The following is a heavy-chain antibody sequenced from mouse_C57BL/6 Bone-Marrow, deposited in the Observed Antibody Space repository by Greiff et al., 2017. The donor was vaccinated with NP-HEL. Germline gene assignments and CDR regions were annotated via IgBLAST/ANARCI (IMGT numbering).Heavy chain of an antibody. Sequence: EVNLVESGGGLVKPGGSLKLSCAASGFTFSDYGMHWVRQAPEKGLEWVAYISSGSSTIYYADTVKGRFTISRDNAKNTLFLQMTSLRSEDTAMYYCARILPLYAMDYWGQGTSVTVSS. CDR1: GFTFSDYG. CDR3: ARILPLYAMDY. V-gene: IGHV5-17*01. D-gene: IGHD5-5*01. CDR2: ISSGSSTI. J-gene: IGHJ4*01.